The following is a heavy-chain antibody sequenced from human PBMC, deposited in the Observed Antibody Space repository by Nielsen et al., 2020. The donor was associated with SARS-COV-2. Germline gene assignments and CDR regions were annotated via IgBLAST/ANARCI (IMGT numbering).Heavy chain of an antibody. V-gene: IGHV4-39*01. CDR1: GGSISTSSHS. Sequence: SETLSLTCTVSGGSISTSSHSWGWIRQPPGKGLEWIGTIYSSGTTYYGPSLRSRVTISIDRFKNRFSLRLSSVTAADTATYYCATPFFSGNFPGDPFDSWGHGTLVTVSS. CDR3: ATPFFSGNFPGDPFDS. J-gene: IGHJ4*01. D-gene: IGHD1-26*01. CDR2: IYSSGTT.